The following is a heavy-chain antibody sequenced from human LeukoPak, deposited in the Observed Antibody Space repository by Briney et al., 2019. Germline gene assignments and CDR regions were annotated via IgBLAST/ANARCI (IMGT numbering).Heavy chain of an antibody. CDR2: INPSGGST. CDR3: ARALIAALDWFDP. Sequence: ASVKVSCKASGYTFTSYYMHWVRQAPGQGLEWMGIINPSGGSTSYAQKFQGRVAMTRDTSTSTVYMELSSLRSEDTAVYYCARALIAALDWFDPWGQGTLVTVSS. D-gene: IGHD6-6*01. V-gene: IGHV1-46*01. CDR1: GYTFTSYY. J-gene: IGHJ5*02.